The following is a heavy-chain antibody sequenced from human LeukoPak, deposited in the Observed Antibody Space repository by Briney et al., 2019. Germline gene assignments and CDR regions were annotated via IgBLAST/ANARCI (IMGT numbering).Heavy chain of an antibody. V-gene: IGHV5-51*01. J-gene: IGHJ4*02. CDR1: GYSFTSYW. CDR2: IYPGDSDT. Sequence: GESLKISCKGSGYSFTSYWIGWVRQMPGKGLEWMGIIYPGDSDTRYSPSFQGQVTISADKSISTAYLQWSSLKASDTAMYYCARRVYGSGSYYSPSPPSYFDYWGQGTLVTVSS. D-gene: IGHD3-10*01. CDR3: ARRVYGSGSYYSPSPPSYFDY.